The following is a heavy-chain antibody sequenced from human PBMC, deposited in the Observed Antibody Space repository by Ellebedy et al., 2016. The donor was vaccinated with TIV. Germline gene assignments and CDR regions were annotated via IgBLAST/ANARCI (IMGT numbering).Heavy chain of an antibody. CDR3: ASSPYHVPGIAVAGDYYYYGMDV. D-gene: IGHD6-19*01. J-gene: IGHJ6*02. Sequence: ESLKISXKGSGYSFTSYWIGWVRQMPGKGLEWVGIIYPGDSDTRYSPSFQGQVTISADKSISTAYLQWSSLKASDTAMYYCASSPYHVPGIAVAGDYYYYGMDVWGQGTTVTVSS. CDR2: IYPGDSDT. V-gene: IGHV5-51*01. CDR1: GYSFTSYW.